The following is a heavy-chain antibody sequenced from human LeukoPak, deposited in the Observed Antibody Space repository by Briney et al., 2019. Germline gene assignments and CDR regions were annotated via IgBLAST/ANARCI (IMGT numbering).Heavy chain of an antibody. V-gene: IGHV4-31*03. J-gene: IGHJ4*02. D-gene: IGHD2-21*02. CDR2: IYCSGST. CDR1: GGSISSGGYY. Sequence: PSETLSLTCTVSGGSISSGGYYWSWTRQHPGKGLEWIGYIYCSGSTYYNPSLKSRVTISVDTSKNQFSLKLSSVTAADTAVYYCARHCGGDCYSGSDEAYFDYWGQGTLVTVSS. CDR3: ARHCGGDCYSGSDEAYFDY.